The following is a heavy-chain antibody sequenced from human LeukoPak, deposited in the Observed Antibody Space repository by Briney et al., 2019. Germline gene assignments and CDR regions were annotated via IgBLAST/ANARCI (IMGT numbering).Heavy chain of an antibody. CDR3: TRVSLVAASVFFDY. V-gene: IGHV3-49*04. D-gene: IGHD2-15*01. Sequence: GGPLRLSCTASGFTFGDYAMSWVRQAPGKGLEWVSFIRSKAYGGTTEYAASVKGRFTISRDDSKSIAYLQMNSLKTEDTAVYYCTRVSLVAASVFFDYWGQGTLVTVSS. CDR1: GFTFGDYA. J-gene: IGHJ4*02. CDR2: IRSKAYGGTT.